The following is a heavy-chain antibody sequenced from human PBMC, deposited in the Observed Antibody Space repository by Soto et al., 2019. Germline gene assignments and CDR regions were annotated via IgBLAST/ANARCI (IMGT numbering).Heavy chain of an antibody. Sequence: SGPTLVNPTQTLTLTCTFSGFSLSTSGMCVSWIRQPPGKALEWLARIDWDDDKYYSTSLKTRLTISKDTSKNQVVLTMTNMDPVDTASYYCARIKASGWPPHGMDVWGQGTTVTVS. V-gene: IGHV2-70*11. CDR1: GFSLSTSGMC. D-gene: IGHD6-19*01. J-gene: IGHJ6*02. CDR2: IDWDDDK. CDR3: ARIKASGWPPHGMDV.